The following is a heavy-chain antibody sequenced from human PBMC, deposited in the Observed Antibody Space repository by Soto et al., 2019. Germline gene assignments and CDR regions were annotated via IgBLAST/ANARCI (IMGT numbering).Heavy chain of an antibody. CDR3: ARAPPGPSPRWGV. D-gene: IGHD3-16*01. CDR1: GGSMIRGGHS. J-gene: IGHJ6*02. CDR2: IYYTGST. V-gene: IGHV4-30-2*01. Sequence: PSETLSLTCAVSGGSMIRGGHSFICIRQPPGKGLEWLGFIYYTGSTYYNPSLKSRVTLSVDRSKNQFSLNLTSVTAADTAMYFCARAPPGPSPRWGVWGQGTTVTVSS.